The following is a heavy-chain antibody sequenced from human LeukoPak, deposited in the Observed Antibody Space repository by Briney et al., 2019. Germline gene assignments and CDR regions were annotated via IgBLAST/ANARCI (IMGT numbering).Heavy chain of an antibody. CDR1: GGSISSGGYY. V-gene: IGHV4-39*01. D-gene: IGHD3-16*02. J-gene: IGHJ4*02. CDR2: INHSGST. Sequence: PSETLSLTCTVSGGSISSGGYYWSWIRQPPGKGLEWIGEINHSGSTNYNPSLKSRVTISVDTSKNQFSLKLSSVTAADTAVYYCARHVWGSYRCTDYWGQGTLVTVSS. CDR3: ARHVWGSYRCTDY.